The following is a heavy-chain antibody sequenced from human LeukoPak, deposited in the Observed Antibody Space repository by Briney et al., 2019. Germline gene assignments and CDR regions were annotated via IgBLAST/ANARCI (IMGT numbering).Heavy chain of an antibody. CDR3: ARVRSVTMIVVVILGYYFDY. CDR1: GFTFSNAW. V-gene: IGHV4-34*01. CDR2: INHSGST. J-gene: IGHJ4*02. Sequence: GSLRLSCAASGFTFSNAWMSWVRQPPGKGLEWIGEINHSGSTNYNPSLKSRVTISVDTSKNQFSLKLSSVTAADTAVYYCARVRSVTMIVVVILGYYFDYWGQGTLVTVSS. D-gene: IGHD3-22*01.